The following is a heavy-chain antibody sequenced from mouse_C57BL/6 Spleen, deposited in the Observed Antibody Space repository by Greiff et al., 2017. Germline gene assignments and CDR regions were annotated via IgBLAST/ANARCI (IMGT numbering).Heavy chain of an antibody. J-gene: IGHJ3*01. Sequence: VQLQQSGPELVKPGASVKISCKASGYSFTGYYMNWVKQSPEKSLEWIGEINPSTGGTTYNQKFKAKATLTVDKSSSTAYMQLKSLTSEDSAVYYCARRDYDTFAYWGQGTLVTVSA. V-gene: IGHV1-42*01. CDR1: GYSFTGYY. CDR3: ARRDYDTFAY. D-gene: IGHD2-4*01. CDR2: INPSTGGT.